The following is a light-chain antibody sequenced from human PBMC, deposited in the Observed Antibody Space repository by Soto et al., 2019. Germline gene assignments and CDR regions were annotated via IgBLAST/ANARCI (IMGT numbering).Light chain of an antibody. J-gene: IGKJ1*01. CDR2: GAS. V-gene: IGKV3-15*01. Sequence: EIVMTQSPATLSVSPGERATLSCRASQSVSSNLAWYQQKPGQAPRLLIYGASTRATGIPARFSGSGSGTEFTITISSMQSEDVEVYYCQHYNNWPQTFGQGTKVEIK. CDR1: QSVSSN. CDR3: QHYNNWPQT.